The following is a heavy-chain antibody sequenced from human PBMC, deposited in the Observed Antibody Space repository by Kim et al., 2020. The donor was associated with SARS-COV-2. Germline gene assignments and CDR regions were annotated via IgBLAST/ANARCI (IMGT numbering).Heavy chain of an antibody. CDR2: ISGSGGNT. Sequence: GGSLRLSCAASGFTFGSNAMYWVRQAPGKGLEWVSAISGSGGNTYYADSVKGRFTISRDNSKNTLYVQMNSLRAEDTAVYYCAKGDYSASGDTYYFDYWGQGTLVTVSS. J-gene: IGHJ4*02. D-gene: IGHD3-10*01. CDR1: GFTFGSNA. V-gene: IGHV3-23*01. CDR3: AKGDYSASGDTYYFDY.